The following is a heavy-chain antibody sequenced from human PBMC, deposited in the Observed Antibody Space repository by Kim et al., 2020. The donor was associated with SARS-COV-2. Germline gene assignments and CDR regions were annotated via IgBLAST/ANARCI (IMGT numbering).Heavy chain of an antibody. CDR3: ARDSSSRPQRFDY. J-gene: IGHJ4*02. CDR2: IIPIFGTA. CDR1: GGTFSSYA. Sequence: SVKVSCKASGGTFSSYAISWVRQAPGQGLEWMGGIIPIFGTANYAQKFQGRVTITADESTSTAYMELSSLRSEDTAVYYCARDSSSRPQRFDYWGQGTLVTVSS. D-gene: IGHD6-13*01. V-gene: IGHV1-69*13.